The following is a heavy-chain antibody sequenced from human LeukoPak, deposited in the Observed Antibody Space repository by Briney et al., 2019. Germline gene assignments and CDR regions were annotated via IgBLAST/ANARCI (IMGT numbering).Heavy chain of an antibody. D-gene: IGHD6-13*01. CDR1: GFTFSTYS. Sequence: GGSLRLSCAASGFTFSTYSLNWVRQAPGKGLEWVSSISSSSSYIYYADSVKGRFTISRDNAKNSLYLQMNSLRAEDTAVYYCASLDYSKYDYWGQGTLVTVSS. V-gene: IGHV3-21*01. J-gene: IGHJ4*02. CDR3: ASLDYSKYDY. CDR2: ISSSSSYI.